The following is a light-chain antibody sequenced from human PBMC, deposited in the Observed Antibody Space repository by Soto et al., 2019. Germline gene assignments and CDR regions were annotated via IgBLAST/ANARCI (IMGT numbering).Light chain of an antibody. CDR3: SSYTSGSLRV. Sequence: QSALTQPASVSGSPGQSITISCTGTSSDVGGYNYVSWYQHHPGKAPKLLIYEVSYRPSGVSDRFSGSKSANTASLTISGLQAEDEADYYCSSYTSGSLRVFGTGTKGTVL. J-gene: IGLJ1*01. CDR1: SSDVGGYNY. CDR2: EVS. V-gene: IGLV2-14*01.